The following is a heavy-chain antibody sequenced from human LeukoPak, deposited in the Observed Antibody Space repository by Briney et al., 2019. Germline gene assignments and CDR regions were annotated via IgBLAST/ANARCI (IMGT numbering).Heavy chain of an antibody. CDR2: ISTYNGNT. CDR1: GYTFTSYG. Sequence: GASVKVSCKASGYTFTSYGISWVRQAPGQGLEWIGWISTYNGNTNYAQKLQGRVTMTTDTSTSTAYMELRSLRSDDTAVYYCARSEMVETPPDYGGQGTLVTVSS. D-gene: IGHD2-8*01. J-gene: IGHJ4*02. V-gene: IGHV1-18*01. CDR3: ARSEMVETPPDY.